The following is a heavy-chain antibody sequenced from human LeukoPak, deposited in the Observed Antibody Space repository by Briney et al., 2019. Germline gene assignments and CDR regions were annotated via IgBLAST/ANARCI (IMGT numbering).Heavy chain of an antibody. J-gene: IGHJ4*02. D-gene: IGHD3-10*01. CDR2: ISGSGGST. Sequence: GGSLRLSCAASGFTFSSYAMSWVRQAPGKGLEWVSAISGSGGSTYYADSVKGRFTISRDNSKNTLYLQMNSLRAEDTAVYYCAKDRLLWFGELGVPDYWGQGTLVTVSS. CDR3: AKDRLLWFGELGVPDY. CDR1: GFTFSSYA. V-gene: IGHV3-23*01.